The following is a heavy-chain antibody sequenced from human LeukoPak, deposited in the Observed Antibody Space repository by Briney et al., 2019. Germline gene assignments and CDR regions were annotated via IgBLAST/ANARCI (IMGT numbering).Heavy chain of an antibody. Sequence: SETLSLTCTVSGGSISSSHYYWGWIRQPPGKGLEWIGSISYSGSAYYTPSLKSRVTISADTSKNQFSLKLTSVTAADTAVYYCARRILGWPQNAFDIWGQGTMVTVSS. CDR1: GGSISSSHYY. D-gene: IGHD7-27*01. CDR2: ISYSGSA. J-gene: IGHJ3*02. V-gene: IGHV4-39*07. CDR3: ARRILGWPQNAFDI.